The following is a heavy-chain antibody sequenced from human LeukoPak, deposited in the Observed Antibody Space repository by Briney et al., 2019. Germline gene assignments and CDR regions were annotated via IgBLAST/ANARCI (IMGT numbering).Heavy chain of an antibody. CDR1: GFTFSSYG. CDR2: IRYDGSNK. Sequence: GGSLRLSCAASGFTFSSYGMHWVRQAPGKGLEWVAFIRYDGSNKYYADSVKGRFTISRDNSKNTLYLQMNSLRAEDTAVYYCAKDSSDVGRYFDWLFFDYWGQGTLVTVSS. D-gene: IGHD3-9*01. J-gene: IGHJ4*02. CDR3: AKDSSDVGRYFDWLFFDY. V-gene: IGHV3-30*02.